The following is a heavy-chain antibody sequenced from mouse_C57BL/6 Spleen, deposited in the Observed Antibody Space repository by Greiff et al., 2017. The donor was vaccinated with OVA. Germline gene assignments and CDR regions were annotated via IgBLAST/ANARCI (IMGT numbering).Heavy chain of an antibody. CDR3: ARGAGYWYFDV. J-gene: IGHJ1*03. V-gene: IGHV1-39*01. CDR2: INPNYGTT. Sequence: VHVKQSGPELVKPGASVKISCKASGYSFTDYNMNWVKQSNGKSLEWIGVINPNYGTTSYNQKFKGKATLTVDKSSRTAYMQRNSLTSEDSAVYYCARGAGYWYFDVWGTGTTVTVSS. CDR1: GYSFTDYN.